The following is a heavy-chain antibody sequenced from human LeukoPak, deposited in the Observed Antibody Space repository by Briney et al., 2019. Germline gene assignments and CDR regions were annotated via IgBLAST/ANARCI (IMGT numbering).Heavy chain of an antibody. CDR3: AKPRGGGSPRVVAATRGAFDP. Sequence: GGSLRLSCAASGFTFSSYAMHWVRQAPGQGLEWVSAISGSGGSTYYADSVKGRFTISRDNSKNTLYLQMNSLRAEDTAVYYCAKPRGGGSPRVVAATRGAFDPWGQGTLVTVSS. CDR2: ISGSGGST. CDR1: GFTFSSYA. J-gene: IGHJ5*02. D-gene: IGHD2-15*01. V-gene: IGHV3-23*01.